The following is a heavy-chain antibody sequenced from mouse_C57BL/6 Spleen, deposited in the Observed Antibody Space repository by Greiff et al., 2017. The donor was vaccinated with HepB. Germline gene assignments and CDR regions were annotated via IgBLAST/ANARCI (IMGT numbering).Heavy chain of an antibody. CDR3: ARWGDYVPDAMDY. Sequence: EVQLQQSGPELVKPGASVKISCKASGYTFTDYYMNWVKQSHGKSLEWIGDINPNNGGTSYHQKFKGKATLTVDKSSSTAYMELRSLTSEDSAVYYCARWGDYVPDAMDYWGQGTSVTVSS. CDR2: INPNNGGT. V-gene: IGHV1-26*01. D-gene: IGHD2-4*01. CDR1: GYTFTDYY. J-gene: IGHJ4*01.